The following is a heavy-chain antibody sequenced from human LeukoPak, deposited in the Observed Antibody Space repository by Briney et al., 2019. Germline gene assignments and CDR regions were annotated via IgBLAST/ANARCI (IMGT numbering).Heavy chain of an antibody. CDR2: ISYSGST. Sequence: PSETLSLTCTVSGDSISRGNYWGWIRQPPGKGLEWVGYISYSGSTNYNPSLKSRVTISVDTSKNQFSLKLSSVTAADTAIYYCARDGRAGSLFAYWGQGTLVTVSS. V-gene: IGHV4-61*01. J-gene: IGHJ4*02. CDR1: GDSISRGNY. CDR3: ARDGRAGSLFAY. D-gene: IGHD6-19*01.